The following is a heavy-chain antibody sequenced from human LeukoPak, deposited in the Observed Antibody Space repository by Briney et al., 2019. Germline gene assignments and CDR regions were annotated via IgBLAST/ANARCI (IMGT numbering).Heavy chain of an antibody. CDR3: ARDSKYYGD. D-gene: IGHD4-17*01. Sequence: GGSLRLSCAASGFTFSTFWMHWVRQLPGKGLVWVSRIDTGGSTTNYADSVKGRFTISRDNAKNTLYLEMDSLRAEDTAVYYCARDSKYYGDWGQGTMVTVSS. CDR2: IDTGGSTT. CDR1: GFTFSTFW. V-gene: IGHV3-74*01. J-gene: IGHJ3*01.